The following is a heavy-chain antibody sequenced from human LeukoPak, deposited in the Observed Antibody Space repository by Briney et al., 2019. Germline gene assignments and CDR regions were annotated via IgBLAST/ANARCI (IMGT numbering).Heavy chain of an antibody. CDR2: IYSGGST. CDR1: GFTVSSNY. J-gene: IGHJ4*02. D-gene: IGHD3-3*01. V-gene: IGHV3-66*01. Sequence: PGGSLRLSCAASGFTVSSNYMSWVRQAPGKGLEWVSVIYSGGSTFYTDSVKDRFTISRDNSKNTLYLQMNSLRAEDTAVYYCAKANSITIFGVISPVDYWGQGTLVTVSS. CDR3: AKANSITIFGVISPVDY.